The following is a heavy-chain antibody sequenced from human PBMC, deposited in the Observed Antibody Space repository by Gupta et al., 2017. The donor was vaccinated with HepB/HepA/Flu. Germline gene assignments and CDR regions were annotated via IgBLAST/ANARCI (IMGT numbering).Heavy chain of an antibody. Sequence: EVQLVESGGGVVEPGCSLTLSCEASGYTLRSYWMSWLQQGPGKGLEWVANIKQDGSEKYYVDSVKGRFTISRDNAKNSLYLQVNSLRAEDTAVYYCARDESTIFGPLLYIDVWGKGTTVTVSS. V-gene: IGHV3-7*01. D-gene: IGHD3-3*01. CDR1: GYTLRSYW. J-gene: IGHJ6*03. CDR3: ARDESTIFGPLLYIDV. CDR2: IKQDGSEK.